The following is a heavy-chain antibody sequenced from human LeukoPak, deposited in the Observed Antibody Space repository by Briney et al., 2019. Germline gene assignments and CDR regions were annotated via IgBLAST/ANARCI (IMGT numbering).Heavy chain of an antibody. Sequence: GGSLRLSCAASGFTFSIYWMSWVRQAPGKGLEWVANIKQDGSERYYVDSVKGRFTISRDNSKNTLYLQMNSLRAEDTAVYYCARDLWLLRFIDYWGQGTLVTVSS. D-gene: IGHD3-22*01. J-gene: IGHJ4*02. CDR3: ARDLWLLRFIDY. CDR1: GFTFSIYW. CDR2: IKQDGSER. V-gene: IGHV3-7*03.